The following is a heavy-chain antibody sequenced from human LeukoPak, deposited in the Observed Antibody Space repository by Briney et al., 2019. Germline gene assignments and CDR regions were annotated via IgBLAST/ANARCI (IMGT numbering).Heavy chain of an antibody. CDR2: INHSGST. D-gene: IGHD2-2*01. V-gene: IGHV4-34*01. CDR3: ARDAPSKDWYFDL. J-gene: IGHJ2*01. CDR1: GGSFSGYY. Sequence: PSETLSLTCAVYGGSFSGYYWSWIRQPPGKGLEWIGEINHSGSTNYNPSLKSRVTISVDTSKNQFSLKLSSVTAADTAVYYCARDAPSKDWYFDLWGRGTLVTVSS.